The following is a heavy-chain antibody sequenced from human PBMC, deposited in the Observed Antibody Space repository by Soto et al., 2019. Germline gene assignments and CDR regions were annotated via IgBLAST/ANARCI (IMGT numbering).Heavy chain of an antibody. CDR1: GLTVSHNY. D-gene: IGHD3-16*01. J-gene: IGHJ6*02. CDR2: LYTEGTT. Sequence: GGSLRLSCVASGLTVSHNYMTWVRQAPEMGLEWVSILYTEGTTYYADSVKGRFTISRDSSKNTLFLQMDSLRAEDTAVYYCVRPRPSGENYGMDVWGQGTTVTVSS. CDR3: VRPRPSGENYGMDV. V-gene: IGHV3-53*01.